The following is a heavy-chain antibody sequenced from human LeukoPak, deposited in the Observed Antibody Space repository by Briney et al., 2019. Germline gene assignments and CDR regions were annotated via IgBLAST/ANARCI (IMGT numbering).Heavy chain of an antibody. CDR3: ARVAMLRGASSWFDP. D-gene: IGHD3-10*01. CDR2: IYYSGNT. J-gene: IGHJ5*02. V-gene: IGHV4-39*07. CDR1: GDSISSSTCF. Sequence: SDTLSLTCTVSGDSISSSTCFWGWVRQPPGKGLEWIGSIYYSGNTYYNASLKNRVTLSIDTSQNQFSLQLSSVTAADMAVYYCARVAMLRGASSWFDPWGQGTLVTVSS.